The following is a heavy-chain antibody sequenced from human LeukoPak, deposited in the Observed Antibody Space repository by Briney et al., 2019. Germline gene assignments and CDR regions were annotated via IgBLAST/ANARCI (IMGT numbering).Heavy chain of an antibody. Sequence: GGSLRLSCTASGFTFGDYFMSWVRQAPGKGLDWVGFIRSKAHGGTTQYAASVKGRFSISRDDSKSIAYLQMHSLKTEDTAVYYCTRDRTSYADPRYSYYYGMDVWGQGTTVTVSS. J-gene: IGHJ6*02. CDR1: GFTFGDYF. V-gene: IGHV3-49*04. CDR2: IRSKAHGGTT. D-gene: IGHD4-17*01. CDR3: TRDRTSYADPRYSYYYGMDV.